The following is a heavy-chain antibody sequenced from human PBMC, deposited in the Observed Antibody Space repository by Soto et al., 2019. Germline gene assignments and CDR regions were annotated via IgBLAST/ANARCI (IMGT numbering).Heavy chain of an antibody. J-gene: IGHJ4*02. V-gene: IGHV3-30*18. CDR1: GFTFSSYG. D-gene: IGHD4-4*01. CDR3: AKDTTAGFDY. CDR2: ISYDGSNK. Sequence: GGSLRLSCAASGFTFSSYGMHWVRQAPGKGLEWVAVISYDGSNKYYADSVKGRFTISRDNSKNTLYLQMNSLRAEDTAVYYCAKDTTAGFDYWGQGTLVTVSS.